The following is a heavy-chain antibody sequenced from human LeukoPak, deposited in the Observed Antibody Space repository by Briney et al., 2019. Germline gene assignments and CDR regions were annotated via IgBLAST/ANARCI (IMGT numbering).Heavy chain of an antibody. Sequence: SQTLSLTCTVSGGSISSGTYYWSWIRRPAGKGLEWIGRVYTSGSTNYTPSLKSRVTISVDTSKNQFSLKLGSVTAADTAVYYCARAKFWSGLDYWGQGTLVTVSS. CDR2: VYTSGST. CDR1: GGSISSGTYY. CDR3: ARAKFWSGLDY. D-gene: IGHD3-3*01. J-gene: IGHJ4*02. V-gene: IGHV4-61*02.